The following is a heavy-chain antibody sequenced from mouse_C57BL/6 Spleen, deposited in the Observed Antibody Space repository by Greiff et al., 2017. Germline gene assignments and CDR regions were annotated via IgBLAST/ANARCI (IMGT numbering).Heavy chain of an antibody. CDR3: ARRSYYGSSYVYYFDY. CDR1: GYTFTTYP. Sequence: QVQLQQSGAELVKPGASVKMSCKASGYTFTTYPIEWMKQNHGKSLEWIGNFHPYNDDTKYNEKFKGKATLTVEKSSSTVYLELSRLTSDDSAVYYCARRSYYGSSYVYYFDYWGQGTTLTVSS. CDR2: FHPYNDDT. D-gene: IGHD1-1*01. J-gene: IGHJ2*01. V-gene: IGHV1-47*01.